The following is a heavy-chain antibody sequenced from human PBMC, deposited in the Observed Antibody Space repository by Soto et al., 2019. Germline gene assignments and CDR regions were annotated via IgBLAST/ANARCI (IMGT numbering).Heavy chain of an antibody. Sequence: ASVKVSCKASGYTFTSFHMHWVRQAPGQGLEWLGVINPTTNRATYSQNFQGRVTMTRDTSTSTVYMELNSLRAEDTAVYYCAREALHFYNGMDVWGQGTQVTVS. CDR1: GYTFTSFH. CDR2: INPTTNRA. V-gene: IGHV1-46*01. CDR3: AREALHFYNGMDV. J-gene: IGHJ6*02.